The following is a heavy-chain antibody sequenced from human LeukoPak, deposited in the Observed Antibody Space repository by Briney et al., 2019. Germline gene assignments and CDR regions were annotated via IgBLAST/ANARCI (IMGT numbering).Heavy chain of an antibody. D-gene: IGHD3-10*01. CDR2: INHSGST. CDR1: GGSFSGYY. Sequence: TLSLTCAVYGGSFSGYYWSWIRQPPGKGLEWIGEINHSGSTNYNPSLKSRVTISVDTSKNQFSLKLSSVTAADTAVYYCARAASLWFGGAPYYYYGMDVWGKGTTVTVSS. CDR3: ARAASLWFGGAPYYYYGMDV. J-gene: IGHJ6*04. V-gene: IGHV4-34*01.